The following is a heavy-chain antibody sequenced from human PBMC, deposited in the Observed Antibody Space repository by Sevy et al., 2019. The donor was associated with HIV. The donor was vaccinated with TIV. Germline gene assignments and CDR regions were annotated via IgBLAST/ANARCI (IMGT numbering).Heavy chain of an antibody. Sequence: ASVKVSCKASGYTFTSYAMNWMRQAPGQGLEWMGWINTNTGNPTYAQGFTGRFVFSLDTSVSTAYLQISSLKAEDTAVYYCARDGEDIVALSWFDPWGQGTLVTVSS. CDR1: GYTFTSYA. CDR2: INTNTGNP. D-gene: IGHD5-12*01. J-gene: IGHJ5*02. V-gene: IGHV7-4-1*02. CDR3: ARDGEDIVALSWFDP.